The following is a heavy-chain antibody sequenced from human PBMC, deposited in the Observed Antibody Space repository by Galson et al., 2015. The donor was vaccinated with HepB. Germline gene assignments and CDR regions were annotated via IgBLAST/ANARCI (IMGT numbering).Heavy chain of an antibody. D-gene: IGHD6-19*01. CDR3: ARGPYSSGWYILGYYYYMDV. J-gene: IGHJ6*03. CDR1: GFTFSSYS. CDR2: ISSSSSYI. Sequence: SLRLSCAASGFTFSSYSMNWVRQAPGKGLEWVSSISSSSSYIYYADSVKGRFTISRDNAKNSLYLQMNSLRAEDTAVYYCARGPYSSGWYILGYYYYMDVWGKGTTVTVSS. V-gene: IGHV3-21*01.